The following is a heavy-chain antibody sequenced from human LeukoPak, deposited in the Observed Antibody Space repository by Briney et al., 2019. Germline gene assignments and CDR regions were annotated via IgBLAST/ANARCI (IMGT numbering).Heavy chain of an antibody. CDR2: IRYDGSNK. CDR3: AKSSLAHQGYYYGMDV. J-gene: IGHJ6*02. V-gene: IGHV3-30*02. Sequence: GGSLRLSCAASGFTFSSYGMHWVRQAPGKGLEWVAFIRYDGSNKYYADSVKGRFTISRDNSNNTLYVQMNSLRAEDTAVYYCAKSSLAHQGYYYGMDVWGQGTTVTVSS. CDR1: GFTFSSYG.